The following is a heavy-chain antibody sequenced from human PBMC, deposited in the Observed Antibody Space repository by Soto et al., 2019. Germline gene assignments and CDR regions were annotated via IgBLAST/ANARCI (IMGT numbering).Heavy chain of an antibody. CDR3: ARDRDSGFVFGMDV. D-gene: IGHD5-12*01. Sequence: TLYLTCAVAGGSISSGGSYWGWVRQPPGKGLEWIGYIYYSGSTYYKPSLKSRVTISIDTSKNQFSLKLSSMTAADTAVYYCARDRDSGFVFGMDVWGQGTTVTVSS. CDR2: IYYSGST. J-gene: IGHJ6*02. CDR1: GGSISSGGSY. V-gene: IGHV4-30-4*01.